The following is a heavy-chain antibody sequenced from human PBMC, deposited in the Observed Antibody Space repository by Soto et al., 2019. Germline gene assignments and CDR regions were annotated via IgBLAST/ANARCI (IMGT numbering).Heavy chain of an antibody. CDR3: AIGRYCLTGRCFPNWFDS. Sequence: PSETLSLTCSVSGDSISTVDYFWGWIRRPPGQALEYIGYIYKSATTYYNPSFESRVAISLDTSKSQFSLNVTSVTAADTAVYFCAIGRYCLTGRCFPNWFDSWGQGTLVTVSS. V-gene: IGHV4-30-4*01. J-gene: IGHJ5*01. CDR1: GDSISTVDYF. CDR2: IYKSATT. D-gene: IGHD2-15*01.